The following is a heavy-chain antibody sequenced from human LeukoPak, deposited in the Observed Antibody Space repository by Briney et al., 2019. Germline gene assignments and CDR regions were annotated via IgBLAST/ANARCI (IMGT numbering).Heavy chain of an antibody. CDR3: ARDDDYNPLVY. J-gene: IGHJ4*02. Sequence: ASVKVSCKASGYTFTGYYMHWVRQAPGQGLEWMGWISSNNGKTKYPQNFQDRVTMTTDTSTNTVYMEMRSLRSDDTAVYYCARDDDYNPLVYWGQGTLVTVSS. CDR2: ISSNNGKT. V-gene: IGHV1-18*04. D-gene: IGHD3-10*01. CDR1: GYTFTGYY.